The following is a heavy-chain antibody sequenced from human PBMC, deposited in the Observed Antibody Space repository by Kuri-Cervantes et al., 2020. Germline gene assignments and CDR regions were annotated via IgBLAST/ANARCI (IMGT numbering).Heavy chain of an antibody. CDR2: IYYSGST. Sequence: SETLSLTCTVSGGSISSSSYYWGWIRQPPGKGLEWIGSIYYSGSTYYNPSLKSRVTISVDTSKNQFSLKLSSVTAADAAVYFCATGLGRVRGLYDYWGQGTLVTVSS. V-gene: IGHV4-39*07. D-gene: IGHD3-10*01. CDR3: ATGLGRVRGLYDY. J-gene: IGHJ4*02. CDR1: GGSISSSSYY.